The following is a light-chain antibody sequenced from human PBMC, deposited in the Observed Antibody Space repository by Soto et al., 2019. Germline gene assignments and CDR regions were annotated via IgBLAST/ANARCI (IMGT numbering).Light chain of an antibody. CDR1: QSLNSR. CDR2: DAS. CDR3: QQFNNYPRT. J-gene: IGKJ1*01. Sequence: DIPLTQSPSTLSASVGDRVTLTCRASQSLNSRLAWYQQRPGKAPKLLIYDASTLESGVPSRFSGSGSGTDFTLTISSLQPEDFATYYCQQFNNYPRTFGQGTKVDIK. V-gene: IGKV1-5*01.